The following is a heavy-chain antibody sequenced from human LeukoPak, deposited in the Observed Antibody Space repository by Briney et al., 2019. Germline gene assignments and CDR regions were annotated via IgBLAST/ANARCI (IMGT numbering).Heavy chain of an antibody. Sequence: GGSLRLSCAASGFTFSNAWMTWVRQAPGQGLEWVGRIRSKADGGTTDYAAPVKGRFTISRDDSRNTLYLQMSSLKTEDTAVYYCTKSLDSSRTSSDSWGQGTLVTVSS. CDR1: GFTFSNAW. D-gene: IGHD2-2*01. CDR2: IRSKADGGTT. J-gene: IGHJ5*01. V-gene: IGHV3-15*01. CDR3: TKSLDSSRTSSDS.